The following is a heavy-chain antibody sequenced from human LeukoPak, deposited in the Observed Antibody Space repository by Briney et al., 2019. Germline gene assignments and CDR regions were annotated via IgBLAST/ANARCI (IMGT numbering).Heavy chain of an antibody. CDR3: ARDGGFGGPGGDNWFDS. CDR2: IYSDGGT. Sequence: PGGSLRLSCAASGFTVSAKYMGWVRQGPGKGLDWISSIYSDGGTNYADSVKGRFTISRDNSKNTLYLQMNSLRPEDTAVYYCARDGGFGGPGGDNWFDSWGQGALVTVSS. D-gene: IGHD3-16*01. CDR1: GFTVSAKY. J-gene: IGHJ5*01. V-gene: IGHV3-66*02.